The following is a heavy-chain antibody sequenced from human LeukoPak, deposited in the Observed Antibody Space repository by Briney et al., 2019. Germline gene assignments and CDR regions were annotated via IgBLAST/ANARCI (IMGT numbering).Heavy chain of an antibody. J-gene: IGHJ6*03. V-gene: IGHV4-59*01. CDR3: ARAPLTPGPYYSMDV. CDR1: GGSISSYY. D-gene: IGHD1-14*01. CDR2: IYYSGST. Sequence: SETLSLTCTVSGGSISSYYWSWIRQPPGKGLEWIGYIYYSGSTNYNPSLKSQVTISVDTSKNQFSLKLSSVTAADTAVYYCARAPLTPGPYYSMDVWGKGTTVTVSS.